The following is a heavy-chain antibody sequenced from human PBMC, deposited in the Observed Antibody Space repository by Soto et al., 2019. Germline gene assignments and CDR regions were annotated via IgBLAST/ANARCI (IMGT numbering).Heavy chain of an antibody. V-gene: IGHV5-51*01. Sequence: GGSLKISCKGSGYSFTSYWIGWVLQMPGKGLGWMGIIYPGDSDTRYSPSFQGQVTISADKSISTAYLQWSSLKASDTAMYYCARTIFGVVTTYYGMDVWGQGTTVTVSS. CDR1: GYSFTSYW. CDR2: IYPGDSDT. J-gene: IGHJ6*02. D-gene: IGHD3-3*01. CDR3: ARTIFGVVTTYYGMDV.